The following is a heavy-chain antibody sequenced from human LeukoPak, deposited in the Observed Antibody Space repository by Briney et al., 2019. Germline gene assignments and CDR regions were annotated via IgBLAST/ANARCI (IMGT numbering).Heavy chain of an antibody. CDR3: ARVDMIVVVSPFDY. J-gene: IGHJ4*02. V-gene: IGHV1-18*01. CDR1: GYTFTSYG. CDR2: ISAYNGNT. D-gene: IGHD3-22*01. Sequence: ASVTVSCKASGYTFTSYGISWVRQAPGQGLEWMGWISAYNGNTNYAQKLQGRVTMTTDTSTSTAYMELRSLRSDDTAVYYCARVDMIVVVSPFDYWGQGTLVTVSS.